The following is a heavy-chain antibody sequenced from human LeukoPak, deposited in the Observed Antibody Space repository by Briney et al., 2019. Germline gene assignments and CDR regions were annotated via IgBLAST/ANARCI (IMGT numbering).Heavy chain of an antibody. D-gene: IGHD2-2*01. CDR1: GYTLTELS. J-gene: IGHJ5*02. CDR3: ARDFVVVPAATFSDYWFDP. V-gene: IGHV1-24*01. Sequence: ASVKVSCKVSGYTLTELSMHWVRQAPGKGGEWMGGFDPEDGETIYAQKFQGRVTMTEDTSTDTAYMELSSLRSEDTAVYYCARDFVVVPAATFSDYWFDPWGQGTLVTVSS. CDR2: FDPEDGET.